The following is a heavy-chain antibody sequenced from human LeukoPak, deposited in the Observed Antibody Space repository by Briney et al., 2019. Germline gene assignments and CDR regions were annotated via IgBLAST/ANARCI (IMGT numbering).Heavy chain of an antibody. J-gene: IGHJ4*02. CDR1: GFTFSSYW. CDR2: IKQDGSEK. D-gene: IGHD5-18*01. V-gene: IGHV3-7*03. Sequence: GGSLRLSCAASGFTFSSYWMSWVRQAPGKGLEWVANIKQDGSEKYYVDSVKGRFTISRDNAKNSLYLQMNSLRAEDTAVYYCAKHSGYSYGYYFDYWGQGTLVTVSS. CDR3: AKHSGYSYGYYFDY.